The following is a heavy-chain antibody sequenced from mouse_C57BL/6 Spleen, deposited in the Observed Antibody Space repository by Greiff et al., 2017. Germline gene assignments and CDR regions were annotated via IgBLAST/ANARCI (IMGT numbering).Heavy chain of an antibody. Sequence: EVKLLESGGGLVKPGGSLKLSCAASGFTFSDYGMHWVRQAPEQGLEWVAYISSGSSTIYYADTVKGRFTISRDNAKNTLFLQMTSLRSEDTAMYYCAGLSYGNPYYYAMDYWGQGTSVTVSS. J-gene: IGHJ4*01. CDR3: AGLSYGNPYYYAMDY. D-gene: IGHD2-1*01. CDR1: GFTFSDYG. CDR2: ISSGSSTI. V-gene: IGHV5-17*01.